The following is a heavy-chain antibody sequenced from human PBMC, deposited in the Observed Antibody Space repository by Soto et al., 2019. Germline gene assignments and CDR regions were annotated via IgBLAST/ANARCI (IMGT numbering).Heavy chain of an antibody. CDR3: GRDYHSGGAFDI. D-gene: IGHD6-19*01. Sequence: SETLSLTCTVSGGSISSYYWSWIRQPPGKGLEWIGYIYYSGSTNYNPSLKSRVTISVDTSKNQFSLKLSSVTAADTAVYYCGRDYHSGGAFDIWGQGTTVTVSS. CDR2: IYYSGST. J-gene: IGHJ3*02. V-gene: IGHV4-59*01. CDR1: GGSISSYY.